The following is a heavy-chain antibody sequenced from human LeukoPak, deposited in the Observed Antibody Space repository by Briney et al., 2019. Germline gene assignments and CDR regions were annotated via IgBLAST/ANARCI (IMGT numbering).Heavy chain of an antibody. Sequence: SETLSLTCTVSGGSISSYYWSWIRQPPVKGLEWIGYIYYSGSTNYNPSLKSRVTISVDTSKNQFSLKLSSVTAADTAVYYCARVVGYCSGGSCLIFDYWGQGTLVTVSS. J-gene: IGHJ4*02. D-gene: IGHD2-15*01. V-gene: IGHV4-59*01. CDR3: ARVVGYCSGGSCLIFDY. CDR1: GGSISSYY. CDR2: IYYSGST.